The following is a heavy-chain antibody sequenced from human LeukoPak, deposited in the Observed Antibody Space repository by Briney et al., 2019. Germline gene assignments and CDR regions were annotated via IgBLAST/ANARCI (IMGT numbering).Heavy chain of an antibody. CDR3: ARVRDYGDYPPDY. V-gene: IGHV3-7*01. Sequence: PGGSLRLSCEGSGFTFSNYWMGWVRQAPGKGLQWVANIKTDGSEKYYVDSVKGRFTISRDNAKNSLYLQMNSLRAEDTAVYYCARVRDYGDYPPDYWGQGTLVTVSS. D-gene: IGHD4-17*01. J-gene: IGHJ4*02. CDR2: IKTDGSEK. CDR1: GFTFSNYW.